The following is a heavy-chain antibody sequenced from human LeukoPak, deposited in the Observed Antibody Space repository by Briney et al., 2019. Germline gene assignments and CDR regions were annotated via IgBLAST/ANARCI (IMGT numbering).Heavy chain of an antibody. J-gene: IGHJ4*02. D-gene: IGHD3-10*01. CDR1: GFTFSSYA. Sequence: GGSLRLSCAASGFTFSSYAMSWVRQAPGRGLERVSAISGSGGSTYYADSVKGRFTISRDNSKNTLYLQMNSLRAEDTAVYYCAKERGVRGTGSYFFDYWGQGTLVTVSS. CDR2: ISGSGGST. CDR3: AKERGVRGTGSYFFDY. V-gene: IGHV3-23*01.